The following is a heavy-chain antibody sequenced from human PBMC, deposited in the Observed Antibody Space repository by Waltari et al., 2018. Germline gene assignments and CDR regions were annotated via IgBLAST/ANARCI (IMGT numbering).Heavy chain of an antibody. J-gene: IGHJ5*02. Sequence: QVQLQESGPGLVKPSETLSLTCTVSGGSISSYYWSWIRQPPGTGLEWIGYIYTSGSTNYNPSLKSRVTISVDTSKNQFSLKLSSVTAADTAVYYCARVGDCSSTSCYAGSPWFDPWGQGTLVTVSS. D-gene: IGHD2-2*01. V-gene: IGHV4-4*09. CDR2: IYTSGST. CDR1: GGSISSYY. CDR3: ARVGDCSSTSCYAGSPWFDP.